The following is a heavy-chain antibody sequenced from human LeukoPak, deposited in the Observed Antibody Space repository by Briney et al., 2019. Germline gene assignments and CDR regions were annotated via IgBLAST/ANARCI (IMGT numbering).Heavy chain of an antibody. CDR1: GFTFDDYA. J-gene: IGHJ6*03. Sequence: GGSLRLSCAASGFTFDDYAMHWVRQAPGKGLEWVSLISWDGGSTYYADSVKGRFSISRDNSKNSLYLQMNSLRAEDTALYYCAKDTTGTGTFYYMDVWGKGTTVTVSS. CDR2: ISWDGGST. D-gene: IGHD2-8*02. V-gene: IGHV3-43D*03. CDR3: AKDTTGTGTFYYMDV.